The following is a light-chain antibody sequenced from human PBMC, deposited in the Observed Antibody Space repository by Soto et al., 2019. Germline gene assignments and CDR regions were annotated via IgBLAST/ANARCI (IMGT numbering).Light chain of an antibody. V-gene: IGLV2-8*01. CDR1: SSNVGAYNY. Sequence: QSALTQPPSASGSPGQSVTISCTGTSSNVGAYNYVSWYQQHLGKAPKLMIYEVTKRPSGVPDRVSGSKSGSTASLTVSGLQAEDEADYYCSSWTGNNFVVFGGGTKLTVL. CDR2: EVT. CDR3: SSWTGNNFVV. J-gene: IGLJ2*01.